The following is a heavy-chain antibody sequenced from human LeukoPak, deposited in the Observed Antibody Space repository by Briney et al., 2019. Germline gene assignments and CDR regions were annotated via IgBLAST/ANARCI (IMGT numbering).Heavy chain of an antibody. CDR3: FGILQGYYYYMDV. J-gene: IGHJ6*03. CDR1: GGSISSYY. V-gene: IGHV4-59*01. CDR2: IYYSGST. Sequence: SETLSLTCTVSGGSISSYYWSWIRQPPGKGLEWIGYIYYSGSTNYNPSLKSRVTISVDTSENQFSLKLSSVTAADTAVYYCFGILQGYYYYMDVWGKGTTVTVSS. D-gene: IGHD5-24*01.